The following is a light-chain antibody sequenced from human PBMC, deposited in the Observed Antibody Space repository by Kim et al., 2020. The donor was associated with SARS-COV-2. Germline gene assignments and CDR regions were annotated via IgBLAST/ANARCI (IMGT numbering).Light chain of an antibody. Sequence: LSPGERATLSCRASRPVTSSYVAWYQHKSGQPPKLLIYAASTRATDIPDRFRGSGSGTEFTLTISRLDPEDFAVYYCHQYGSSPQTFGQGTKLEI. J-gene: IGKJ2*01. CDR1: RPVTSSY. V-gene: IGKV3-20*01. CDR3: HQYGSSPQT. CDR2: AAS.